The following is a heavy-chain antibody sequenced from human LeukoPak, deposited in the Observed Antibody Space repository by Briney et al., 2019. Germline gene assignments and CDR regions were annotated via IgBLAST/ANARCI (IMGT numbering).Heavy chain of an antibody. V-gene: IGHV4-38-2*02. CDR3: ARSGEMATIIRSVQWYFDL. Sequence: KSSETLSLTCTVSGYSISSGYYWGWIRQPPGKGLEWIGSIYHSGSTYYNPSLKSRVTISVDTSKNQFSLKLSSVTAADTAVYYCARSGEMATIIRSVQWYFDLWGRGTLVTVSS. CDR1: GYSISSGYY. J-gene: IGHJ2*01. CDR2: IYHSGST. D-gene: IGHD5-24*01.